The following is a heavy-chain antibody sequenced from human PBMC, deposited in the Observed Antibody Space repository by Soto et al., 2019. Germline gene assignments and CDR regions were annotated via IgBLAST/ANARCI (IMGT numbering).Heavy chain of an antibody. V-gene: IGHV1-8*01. Sequence: QVPLVQSGAEVKKPGASVKVSCKASGYTFTSYDINWVRQATGQGLEWMGWMNPNSGNTGYAQKFQGRVTMTRNTSIRTAYMELSSLRSEDTAVYYCARGINYYASGDDAFDIWGQGTMVTVSS. CDR2: MNPNSGNT. CDR3: ARGINYYASGDDAFDI. J-gene: IGHJ3*02. D-gene: IGHD3-10*01. CDR1: GYTFTSYD.